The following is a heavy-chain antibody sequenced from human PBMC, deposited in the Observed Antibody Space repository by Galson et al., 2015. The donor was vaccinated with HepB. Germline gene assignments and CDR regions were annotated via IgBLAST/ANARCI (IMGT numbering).Heavy chain of an antibody. V-gene: IGHV3-23*01. Sequence: SLRLSCAASGFTFSSYAMSWVRQAPGKGLEWVSAISGSGGSTYYADSVKGRFTISRDNSKNTLYLQMNSLRAEDTAVYYCATGGSDYDYVWGSYRPLDYWGQGTLVTVSS. D-gene: IGHD3-16*02. J-gene: IGHJ4*02. CDR2: ISGSGGST. CDR3: ATGGSDYDYVWGSYRPLDY. CDR1: GFTFSSYA.